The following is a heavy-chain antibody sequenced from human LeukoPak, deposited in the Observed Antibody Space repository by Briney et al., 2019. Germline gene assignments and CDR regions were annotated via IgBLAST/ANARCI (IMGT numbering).Heavy chain of an antibody. CDR2: IGTAGDT. Sequence: PGGSLRLSCAASRFTFSSSDMHWVRQATRKGLEWVSAIGTAGDTYYPGSVKGPFTISRENAKNSLYLQMSSLRAGDTAVYYCAREVFRPGHWAYFDYWGQGTLVTVSS. V-gene: IGHV3-13*01. CDR3: AREVFRPGHWAYFDY. J-gene: IGHJ4*02. CDR1: RFTFSSSD. D-gene: IGHD3-16*01.